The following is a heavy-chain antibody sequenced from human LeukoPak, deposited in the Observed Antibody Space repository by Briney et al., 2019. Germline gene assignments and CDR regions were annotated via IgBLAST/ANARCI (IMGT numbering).Heavy chain of an antibody. D-gene: IGHD3-3*01. CDR2: ISSSGSYI. V-gene: IGHV3-21*01. CDR3: ASLPTIFGVVPWFDP. Sequence: GGSLRLSCAASGFTFNSYSMTWVRQAPGKGLEWVSSISSSGSYIYYADSVKGRFTISRDNAKTSLYLQMNSLTAEATAVYYCASLPTIFGVVPWFDPWGQGTLVTVSS. J-gene: IGHJ5*02. CDR1: GFTFNSYS.